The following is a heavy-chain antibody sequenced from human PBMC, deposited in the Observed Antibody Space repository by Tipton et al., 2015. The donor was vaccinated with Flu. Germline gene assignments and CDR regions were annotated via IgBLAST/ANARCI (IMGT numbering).Heavy chain of an antibody. CDR1: GGSFSGYY. J-gene: IGHJ4*02. CDR2: INHSGST. CDR3: ARGCPLRQWLVLGPSHTFDY. Sequence: TLSLTCAVYGGSFSGYYWSWIRQPPGKGLEWIGEINHSGSTNYNPSLKSRVTISVDTSKNQFSLKLSSVTAADTAVYYCARGCPLRQWLVLGPSHTFDYWGQGTLVTVSS. V-gene: IGHV4-34*01. D-gene: IGHD6-19*01.